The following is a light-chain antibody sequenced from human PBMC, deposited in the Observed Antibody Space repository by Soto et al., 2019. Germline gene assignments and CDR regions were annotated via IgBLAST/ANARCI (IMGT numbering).Light chain of an antibody. CDR3: SSYTSSNIYYV. V-gene: IGLV2-14*01. CDR1: SSDVGGYNY. CDR2: EVS. Sequence: QSALTQPASVSGSPGQSITISCTGTSSDVGGYNYVSWYQQHPGKAPKLMIYEVSNRPSGVSNRVSGSKSGNTDSLTISGLQAEDEADYYCSSYTSSNIYYVFGTGTKVTVL. J-gene: IGLJ1*01.